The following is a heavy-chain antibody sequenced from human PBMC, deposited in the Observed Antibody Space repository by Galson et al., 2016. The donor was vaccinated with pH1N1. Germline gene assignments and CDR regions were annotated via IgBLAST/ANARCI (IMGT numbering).Heavy chain of an antibody. CDR3: ARDRFLDNRYFDL. V-gene: IGHV3-30*04. Sequence: SLRLSCAASGFTFSNYAIHWVRQAPGKGLEWVAVISFDGRNEYYADSVKGRFTIYRDNSKNSMYLQMNSLRAEDTAVYYCARDRFLDNRYFDLWGRGTLVTVSS. J-gene: IGHJ2*01. D-gene: IGHD3/OR15-3a*01. CDR2: ISFDGRNE. CDR1: GFTFSNYA.